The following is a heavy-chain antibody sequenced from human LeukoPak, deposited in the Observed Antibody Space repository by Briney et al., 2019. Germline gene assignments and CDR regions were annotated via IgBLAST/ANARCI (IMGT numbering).Heavy chain of an antibody. V-gene: IGHV3-11*01. CDR3: ARDRYYYSSGYWNY. CDR1: GLTFSDYY. J-gene: IGHJ4*02. CDR2: LSRSGSTI. D-gene: IGHD3-22*01. Sequence: GGSLRLSCAASGLTFSDYYMSWIRQAPGKGLEWVSYLSRSGSTIYYADSEKGRLTIYRDNAKNSLYLQMNSQRAEDKAVKYCARDRYYYSSGYWNYWGQGTLVTVSS.